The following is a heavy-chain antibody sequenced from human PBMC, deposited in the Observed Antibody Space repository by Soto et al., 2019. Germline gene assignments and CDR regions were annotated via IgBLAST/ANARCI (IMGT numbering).Heavy chain of an antibody. CDR1: GGSISSGGYY. CDR2: IYYSGST. J-gene: IGHJ6*02. CDR3: ARSRRYFDWLSPFGMDV. V-gene: IGHV4-39*01. Sequence: PSETLSLTCTVSGGSISSGGYYWSWIRQHPGKGLEWIGYIYYSGSTYYNPSLKSRVTISVDTSKNQFSLKLSSVTAADTAVYYCARSRRYFDWLSPFGMDVWGQGTTVTVSS. D-gene: IGHD3-9*01.